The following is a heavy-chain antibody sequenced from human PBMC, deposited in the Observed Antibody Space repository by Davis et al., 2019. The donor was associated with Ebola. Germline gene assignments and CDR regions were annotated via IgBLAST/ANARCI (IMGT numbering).Heavy chain of an antibody. CDR3: ARDWRGSYGVDV. CDR2: INSDGSST. V-gene: IGHV3-74*01. Sequence: SLKISCAASGFTFSSYWMHWVRQAPGKGLVWVSRINSDGSSTSYADSVKGRFTISRDNSKNTLYLQMNSLRAEDTAVYYCARDWRGSYGVDVWGKRTTVTVSS. D-gene: IGHD3-16*01. J-gene: IGHJ6*04. CDR1: GFTFSSYW.